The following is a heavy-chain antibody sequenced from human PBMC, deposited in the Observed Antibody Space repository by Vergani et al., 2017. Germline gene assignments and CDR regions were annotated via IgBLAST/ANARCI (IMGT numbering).Heavy chain of an antibody. Sequence: EVQMLESGGGLVQPGGSRRLSCVASGFTFSNYHMNWFRQAPGKWLEWVSTISGGDDTSAYAESVKGRFTISRDNSKNTLYLQMNSLRAEDTAVYYCGKLTHGTLLMGGPIWGHWGQGTLVTVSS. D-gene: IGHD1/OR15-1a*01. CDR2: ISGGDDTS. CDR1: GFTFSNYH. CDR3: GKLTHGTLLMGGPIWGH. V-gene: IGHV3-23*01. J-gene: IGHJ4*02.